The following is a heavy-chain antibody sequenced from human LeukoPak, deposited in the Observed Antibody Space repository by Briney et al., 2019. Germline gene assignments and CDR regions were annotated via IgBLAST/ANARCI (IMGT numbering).Heavy chain of an antibody. CDR2: IYYSGST. CDR3: ARGVVVVPAAPRGAFDI. CDR1: GGSISSYY. Sequence: WGTLSLTGTVSGGSISSYYWSWIGQPPGKGREGIGYIYYSGSTNYNPSLKSRVTISVDTSKHQFSLKLSSVTAADTAVYYCARGVVVVPAAPRGAFDIWGQGTMVTVSS. D-gene: IGHD2-2*01. J-gene: IGHJ3*02. V-gene: IGHV4-59*01.